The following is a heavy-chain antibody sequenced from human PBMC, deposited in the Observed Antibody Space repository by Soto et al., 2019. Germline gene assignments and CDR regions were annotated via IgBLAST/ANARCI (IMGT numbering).Heavy chain of an antibody. Sequence: NPSETLSLTCTVAGGSISSYFWSWIRQPPGKGLEWIGYIYYTGSTNYNPSLKSRVTISVDTSKNQFSLQLSSVTAADTAVYYCANFNWDFDLWGRGTLVTVSS. CDR3: ANFNWDFDL. J-gene: IGHJ2*01. CDR1: GGSISSYF. CDR2: IYYTGST. V-gene: IGHV4-59*01.